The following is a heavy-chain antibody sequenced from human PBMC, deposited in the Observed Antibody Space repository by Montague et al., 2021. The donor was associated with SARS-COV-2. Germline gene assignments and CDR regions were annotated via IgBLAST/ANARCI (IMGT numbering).Heavy chain of an antibody. V-gene: IGHV2-5*01. J-gene: IGHJ4*02. CDR1: GFSLISDGVS. CDR2: IFWNDDK. Sequence: PALVKPTQTLTLTCTFSGFSLISDGVSVGWIRQPPGKALEWLALIFWNDDKRYNSSLKNRLTVTKDTSKNQVVLTMTNMDPLDTGTYYCAHSLLFSSLGGFDSWGQGTLVTVAS. D-gene: IGHD7-27*01. CDR3: AHSLLFSSLGGFDS.